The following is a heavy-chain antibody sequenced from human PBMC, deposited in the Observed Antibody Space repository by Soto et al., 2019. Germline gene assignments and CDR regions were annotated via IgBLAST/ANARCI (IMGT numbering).Heavy chain of an antibody. J-gene: IGHJ4*02. CDR3: AKEGGDYRGRRYYFDY. Sequence: GGSLRLSCAASGFTFSSYAMSWVRQAPGKGLEWVSAISGSGGSTYYADSVKGRFTISRDNSKNTLYLQMNSLRAEDTAVYYCAKEGGDYRGRRYYFDYWGQGTLVTVSS. CDR1: GFTFSSYA. D-gene: IGHD4-17*01. CDR2: ISGSGGST. V-gene: IGHV3-23*01.